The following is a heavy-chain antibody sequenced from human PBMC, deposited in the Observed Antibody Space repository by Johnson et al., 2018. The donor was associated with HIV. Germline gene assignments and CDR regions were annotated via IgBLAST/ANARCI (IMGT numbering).Heavy chain of an antibody. CDR3: TTVGSDSSGYYYEDAFDI. V-gene: IGHV3-15*01. CDR2: GGTT. J-gene: IGHJ3*02. D-gene: IGHD3-22*01. Sequence: GGTTDYAAPVKGRFTISRDDSKNTLYLQMNSLKTEDTAVYYCTTVGSDSSGYYYEDAFDIWGQGTMVTVSS.